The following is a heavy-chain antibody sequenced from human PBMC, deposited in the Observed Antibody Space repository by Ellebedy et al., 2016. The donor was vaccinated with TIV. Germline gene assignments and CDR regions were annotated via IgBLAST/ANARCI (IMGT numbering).Heavy chain of an antibody. CDR2: ISSSSHI. V-gene: IGHV3-21*04. Sequence: GESLKISCAASGFTFSSYSMNWVRQAPGKGLEWVSSISSSSHIYYADSLKGRFTISRDNAKNSLYLQMNSLRAEDTAVYYCARPRGYSYGGFDYWGQGTLVTVSS. D-gene: IGHD5-18*01. CDR1: GFTFSSYS. CDR3: ARPRGYSYGGFDY. J-gene: IGHJ4*02.